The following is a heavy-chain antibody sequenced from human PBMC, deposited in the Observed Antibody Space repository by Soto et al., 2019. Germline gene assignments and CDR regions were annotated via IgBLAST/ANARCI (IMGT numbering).Heavy chain of an antibody. Sequence: GGSLRLSCAASAFTFHNFAMHWVRQGPGKGLEWVSVISSHGNDKYDADSVKVRFTISRDNSKNTLYLQMNSLRGEDTAVYYCAKDRDIAAAGYNFDYWGQGTLVTVSS. J-gene: IGHJ4*02. D-gene: IGHD6-13*01. CDR2: ISSHGNDK. CDR3: AKDRDIAAAGYNFDY. CDR1: AFTFHNFA. V-gene: IGHV3-30*18.